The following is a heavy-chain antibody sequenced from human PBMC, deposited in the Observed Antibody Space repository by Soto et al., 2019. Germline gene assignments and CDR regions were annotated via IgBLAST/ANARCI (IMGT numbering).Heavy chain of an antibody. CDR1: GFTFSSHA. CDR3: ARHRDGDNPASDY. CDR2: ISFNGRNT. D-gene: IGHD2-21*01. J-gene: IGHJ4*02. Sequence: PGRSLRLKCSASGFTFSSHAMHWVRQAPGKGLEYVLGISFNGRNTYSPSFQGQVTISADKSISTAYLQWSSLKASDTAMYYCARHRDGDNPASDYLGQGTLVTVSS. V-gene: IGHV3-64*04.